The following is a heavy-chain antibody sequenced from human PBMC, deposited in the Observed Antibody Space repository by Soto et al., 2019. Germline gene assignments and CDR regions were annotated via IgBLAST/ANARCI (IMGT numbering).Heavy chain of an antibody. CDR2: IKTDGSEK. CDR1: GFTFSDNW. CDR3: ATSMGRGGNDY. D-gene: IGHD3-10*01. V-gene: IGHV3-7*05. J-gene: IGHJ4*02. Sequence: EVQLVESGGGLVQPGGSLRLSCAASGFTFSDNWMSLVRQAPGTGLECVANIKTDGSEKYYVDPVKGRFTISRDNAKNALYLQMNSLRAEDTAVYYCATSMGRGGNDYWGQGTLVAVSS.